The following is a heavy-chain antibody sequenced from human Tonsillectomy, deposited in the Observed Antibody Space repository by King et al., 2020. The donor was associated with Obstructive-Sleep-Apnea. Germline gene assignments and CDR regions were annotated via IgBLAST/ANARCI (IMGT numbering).Heavy chain of an antibody. V-gene: IGHV5-10-1*03. Sequence: VQLVQSGAEVKKPGESLRISCKGSGYTFIGYWISWVRQMPGKGLEWMGRLDPSDSYTNYSPSFQCHVSISADKSSSTDYVQWSSLKASDTAMYYCARHFGGSARCDDWGQGTLATVSA. CDR2: LDPSDSYT. D-gene: IGHD3-16*01. CDR3: ARHFGGSARCDD. J-gene: IGHJ4*02. CDR1: GYTFIGYW.